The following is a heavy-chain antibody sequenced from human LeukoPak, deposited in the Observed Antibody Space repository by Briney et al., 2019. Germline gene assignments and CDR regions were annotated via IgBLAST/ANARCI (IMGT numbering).Heavy chain of an antibody. CDR1: GGTFSSYA. V-gene: IGHV1-69*06. J-gene: IGHJ5*02. CDR3: ARLDGMGYFDRYLDP. Sequence: GASVKVSCKASGGTFSSYAISWVRRAPGQGLEWMGGIIPIFGTANYAQKFQGRVTITADKSTSTAYMELSSLRSEDTAVYYCARLDGMGYFDRYLDPWGQGTLVTVSS. D-gene: IGHD3-9*01. CDR2: IIPIFGTA.